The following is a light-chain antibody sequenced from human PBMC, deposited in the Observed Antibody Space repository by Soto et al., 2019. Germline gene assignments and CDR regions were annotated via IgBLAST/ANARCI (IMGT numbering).Light chain of an antibody. J-gene: IGLJ1*01. CDR1: SSDVGGYDF. CDR3: KSYTSSVTYV. CDR2: NVS. V-gene: IGLV2-14*03. Sequence: QCALTQPASVSGSPGQSITISCTGSSSDVGGYDFVSWYQQYPGRAPKLIIYNVSHRPSGVSNRLYGSKSGNTASLTISGLQAEDEADYYCKSYTSSVTYVFGTGTEVTVL.